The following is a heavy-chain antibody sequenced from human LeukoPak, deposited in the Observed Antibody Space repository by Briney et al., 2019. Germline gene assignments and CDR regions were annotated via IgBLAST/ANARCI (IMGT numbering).Heavy chain of an antibody. Sequence: GGALRLSCAASGFTFRDSYMSWIRQAPGEGLEYISYISSSGSTIYYADSVKGRFTLSRDNAKNSLSLEMNSLRAEDTAVYYCARGKYSFDYWGQGTLVTVSS. V-gene: IGHV3-11*01. J-gene: IGHJ4*02. CDR2: ISSSGSTI. CDR3: ARGKYSFDY. CDR1: GFTFRDSY.